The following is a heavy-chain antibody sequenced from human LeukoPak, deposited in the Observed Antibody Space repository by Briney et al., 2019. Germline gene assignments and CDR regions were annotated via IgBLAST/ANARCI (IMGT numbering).Heavy chain of an antibody. CDR2: IYYSGST. J-gene: IGHJ3*02. CDR1: GGSISSGGYY. D-gene: IGHD2-2*01. V-gene: IGHV4-31*03. Sequence: SETLSLTCTVSGGSISSGGYYWSWIRQHPGKGLEWIGYIYYSGSTYYNPSLKSRVTISVDTSKNQFSLELSSVTAADTAVYYCARDAPDIVVVPAARGVRRAFDIWGQGTMVTVSS. CDR3: ARDAPDIVVVPAARGVRRAFDI.